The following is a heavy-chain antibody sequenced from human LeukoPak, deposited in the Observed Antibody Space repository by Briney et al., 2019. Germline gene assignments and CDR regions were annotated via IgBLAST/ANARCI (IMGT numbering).Heavy chain of an antibody. CDR3: ARSRELLHWFDP. CDR1: GGTFSSYA. V-gene: IGHV1-69*13. D-gene: IGHD1-26*01. Sequence: ASVKVSCKASGGTFSSYAISWVRQAPGQGLEWMGGIIPIFGTANYAQKFQGRVTITADESTSTAYMELSSLRSEDTAVYYCARSRELLHWFDPWGQGTLVPVSS. CDR2: IIPIFGTA. J-gene: IGHJ5*02.